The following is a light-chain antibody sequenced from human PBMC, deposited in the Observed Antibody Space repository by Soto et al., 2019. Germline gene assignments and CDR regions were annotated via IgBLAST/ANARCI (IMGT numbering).Light chain of an antibody. CDR2: GAS. CDR3: QQYNDWPPMYT. V-gene: IGKV3-15*01. Sequence: EIVMTQSPATLSVSPGERATLSCRASHSVSSNLAWYQQKPGQAHRLLIYGASTRATGIPARFSGSGSGTEFTLTISSLQSEDFAVYYCQQYNDWPPMYTFGQGTKLEIK. CDR1: HSVSSN. J-gene: IGKJ2*01.